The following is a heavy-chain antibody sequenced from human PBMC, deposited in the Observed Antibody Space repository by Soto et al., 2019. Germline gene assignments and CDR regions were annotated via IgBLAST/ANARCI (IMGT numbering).Heavy chain of an antibody. J-gene: IGHJ4*02. D-gene: IGHD1-1*01. CDR2: ISAHNGNT. CDR3: ARGRYGDS. V-gene: IGHV1-18*01. CDR1: GYTFTSYG. Sequence: QVHLVQSGAEVKKPGASVKVSCKGSGYTFTSYGITWVRQAPGQGLEWMGWISAHNGNTDYAQRLQGRVTVTRDTSTSTAYMELRSLRSDDAAVYYCARGRYGDSWGQGALVTVSS.